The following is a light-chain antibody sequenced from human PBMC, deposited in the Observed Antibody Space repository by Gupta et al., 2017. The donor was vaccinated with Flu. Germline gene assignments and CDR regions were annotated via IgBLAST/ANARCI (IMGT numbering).Light chain of an antibody. V-gene: IGLV2-8*01. J-gene: IGLJ1*01. Sequence: QSALTQPHSASGSPGPRVTISCPGTSKDIGGYKLVSWYQQCSGKVPKLLIYEVTKRPSGVPDRFSASKSGNTASLTVSGLQAEDEADYSCSSYAGDRNAFGSGTMLTVL. CDR2: EVT. CDR1: SKDIGGYKL. CDR3: SSYAGDRNA.